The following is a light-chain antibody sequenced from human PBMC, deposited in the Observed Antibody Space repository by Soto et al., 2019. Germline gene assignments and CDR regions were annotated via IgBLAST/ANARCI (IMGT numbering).Light chain of an antibody. CDR1: QGISSF. V-gene: IGKV1-9*01. J-gene: IGKJ5*01. CDR3: QQLNIDSYPLT. Sequence: IQLTQSPSSLSASIGDRVTITCRASQGISSFLAWYQQKPGKAPKLLIYAASTLQSGIPSRFSGSGSGTDFTLTISSLQPEYFATYYCQQLNIDSYPLTFGQSTRLEIK. CDR2: AAS.